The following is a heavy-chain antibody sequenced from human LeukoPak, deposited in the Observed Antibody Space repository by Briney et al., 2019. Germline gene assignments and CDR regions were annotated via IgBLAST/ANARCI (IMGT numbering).Heavy chain of an antibody. CDR2: VTGSGGNT. CDR3: ARDGRYFQH. J-gene: IGHJ1*01. V-gene: IGHV3-23*01. CDR1: GFTFSSYG. Sequence: GGSLRLSCAASGFTFSSYGMTWVRQAPEKGLEWVSAVTGSGGNTYYADSVKGRFTISRDNSQNTLYLQMNSLRAEDTAVYYCARDGRYFQHWGQGTLVTVSA.